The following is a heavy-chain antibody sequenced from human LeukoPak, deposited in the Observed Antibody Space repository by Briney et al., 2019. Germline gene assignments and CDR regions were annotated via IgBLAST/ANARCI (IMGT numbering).Heavy chain of an antibody. J-gene: IGHJ3*02. CDR1: GFTFSSYG. D-gene: IGHD5/OR15-5a*01. Sequence: GGSLRLSCAASGFTFSSYGMPWVRQAPGKGLEWVAVIWYDGSNKYYADSVKGRFTISRDNSKNTLYLQMNSLRAEDTAVYYCAKAIYEGAFDIWGQGTMVTVSS. CDR3: AKAIYEGAFDI. CDR2: IWYDGSNK. V-gene: IGHV3-33*06.